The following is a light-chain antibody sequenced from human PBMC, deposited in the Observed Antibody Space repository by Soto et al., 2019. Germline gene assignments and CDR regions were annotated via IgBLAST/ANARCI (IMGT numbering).Light chain of an antibody. J-gene: IGLJ3*02. Sequence: QSVLTQPPSVSGAPGQRVTISCTGSSSNIGAGYDVHWYQQLPGTAPKLLIYDNPNRPSGVPDRFSDSKSGTSASLAITGLQAEDEADYYCQSYDGSLSSGVFGGGTKLTVL. CDR1: SSNIGAGYD. CDR3: QSYDGSLSSGV. V-gene: IGLV1-40*01. CDR2: DNP.